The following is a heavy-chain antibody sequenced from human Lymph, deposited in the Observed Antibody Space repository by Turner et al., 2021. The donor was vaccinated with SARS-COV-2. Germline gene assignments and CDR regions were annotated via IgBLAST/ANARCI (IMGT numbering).Heavy chain of an antibody. CDR3: ARGGLYYYDSSAYYGDAFDF. J-gene: IGHJ3*01. V-gene: IGHV1-2*02. D-gene: IGHD3-22*01. CDR2: INPDSGGT. Sequence: QVQLVQSGAEVKEPGASVKFSCKASGSTFTGYYMHWVRQAPGQGLEWMGWINPDSGGTNYAQNFQDRVTMTRDTSISTAYMELSRLRSDDTAVYYCARGGLYYYDSSAYYGDAFDFWGQGTMVTVSS. CDR1: GSTFTGYY.